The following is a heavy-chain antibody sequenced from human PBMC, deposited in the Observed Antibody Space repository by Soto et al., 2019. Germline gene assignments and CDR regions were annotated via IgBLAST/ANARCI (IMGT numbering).Heavy chain of an antibody. CDR2: IYSGGYT. CDR1: GFTVSNNY. V-gene: IGHV3-53*01. J-gene: IGHJ4*02. Sequence: EVQLVESGGGLIQPGGSLRLSCAVSGFTVSNNYMSWVRQAPGKGLEGVSVIYSGGYTAYGDSVKGRFTISRDNSKNTLSLQKNGRGAADTGVFYGGTPPGGGGYWGQGTLVTVSS. D-gene: IGHD3-10*01. CDR3: GTPPGGGGY.